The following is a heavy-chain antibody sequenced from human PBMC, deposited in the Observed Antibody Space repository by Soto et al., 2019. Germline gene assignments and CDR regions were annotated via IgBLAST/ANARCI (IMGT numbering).Heavy chain of an antibody. V-gene: IGHV3-48*03. J-gene: IGHJ4*02. CDR2: ISSSGSTI. D-gene: IGHD6-6*01. CDR3: ARLYSSSHFDY. Sequence: EVQLVESGGGLVQPGGSLRLSCAAYGFTFSSYEMNWVRQAPGKGLEWVSYISSSGSTIYYADSVKGRFTISRDNAKNSLYLQMNSLRAEDTAVYYCARLYSSSHFDYWGQGTLVTVSS. CDR1: GFTFSSYE.